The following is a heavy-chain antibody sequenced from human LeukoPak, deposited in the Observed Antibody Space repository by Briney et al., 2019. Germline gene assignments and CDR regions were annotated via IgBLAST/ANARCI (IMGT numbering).Heavy chain of an antibody. J-gene: IGHJ4*02. CDR3: ARDYDILTGYPLYYFDY. CDR2: IYYSGST. D-gene: IGHD3-9*01. V-gene: IGHV4-39*07. Sequence: SETLSPTCTVSGGSISSSSYYWGWIRQPPGKGLEWIGSIYYSGSTYYNPSLKSRVTISVDTSKNQFSLKLSSVTAADTAVYYCARDYDILTGYPLYYFDYWGQGTLVTVSS. CDR1: GGSISSSSYY.